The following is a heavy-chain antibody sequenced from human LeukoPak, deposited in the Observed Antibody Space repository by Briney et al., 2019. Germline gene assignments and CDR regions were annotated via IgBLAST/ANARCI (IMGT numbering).Heavy chain of an antibody. CDR3: AKDRGIAAAGSGYFDH. J-gene: IGHJ4*02. V-gene: IGHV3-23*01. CDR2: ISGSGGST. D-gene: IGHD6-13*01. CDR1: GFTFSSYA. Sequence: AGSQRLSCAASGFTFSSYAMSWVRQAPGKGLEWVSVISGSGGSTYYADSVKGRVTTSRDNSKNTLYLQMNSLRAEDTAVYDCAKDRGIAAAGSGYFDHWGQGTLVTVSS.